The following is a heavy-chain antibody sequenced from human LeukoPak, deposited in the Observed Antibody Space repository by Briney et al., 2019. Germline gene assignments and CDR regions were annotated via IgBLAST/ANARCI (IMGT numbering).Heavy chain of an antibody. CDR2: IYYSGST. D-gene: IGHD3-22*01. J-gene: IGHJ4*02. CDR3: ARVYWERDSSGKDHGFDY. V-gene: IGHV4-59*01. CDR1: GGSISSYY. Sequence: KSSETLSLTCTVSGGSISSYYWSWIRQPPGKGLEWIGYIYYSGSTNYNPSLKSRVTISVDTSKNQFSLKLSSVTAADTAVYYCARVYWERDSSGKDHGFDYWGQGTLVTVSS.